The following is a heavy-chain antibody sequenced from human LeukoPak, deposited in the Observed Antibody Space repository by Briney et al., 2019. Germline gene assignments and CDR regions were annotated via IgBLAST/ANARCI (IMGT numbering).Heavy chain of an antibody. V-gene: IGHV3-53*04. D-gene: IGHD2/OR15-2a*01. CDR1: GVTVSSDY. CDR3: ANRMTF. CDR2: IYRDGNT. Sequence: PGGSLRPSCAASGVTVSSDYMSWVRQAPGKGLEWVSVIYRDGNTYYADSVKGRFTISRHNSKNTLFLQMDSLRTEDTAIYYCANRMTFGAQGTLVTVSS. J-gene: IGHJ4*02.